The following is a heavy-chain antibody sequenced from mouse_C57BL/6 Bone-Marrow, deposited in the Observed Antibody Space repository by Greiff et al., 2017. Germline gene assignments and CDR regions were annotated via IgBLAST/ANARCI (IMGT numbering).Heavy chain of an antibody. J-gene: IGHJ1*03. CDR2: INPSSGYT. Sequence: VQLQESGAELAKPGASVKLSCKASGYTFTSYWMHWVKQRPGQGLEWIGYINPSSGYTKYNQKFKDKATLTADKSSSPAYMQLSSLTYEDSAVYYCAIEPLWYFDVWGTGTTVTVSS. CDR1: GYTFTSYW. V-gene: IGHV1-7*01. CDR3: AIEPLWYFDV.